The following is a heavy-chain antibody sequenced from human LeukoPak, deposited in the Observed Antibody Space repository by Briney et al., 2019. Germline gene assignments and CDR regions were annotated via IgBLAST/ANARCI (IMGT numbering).Heavy chain of an antibody. V-gene: IGHV4-59*08. CDR3: ARGPRFGELLWHWFDP. D-gene: IGHD3-10*01. CDR1: GGSISSYY. CDR2: IYYSGST. J-gene: IGHJ5*02. Sequence: SETLSLTCTVSGGSISSYYWSWIRQPPGKGLEWIGYIYYSGSTYYNPSLKSRVTISEDTSKNQFSLKLRSVTAADTAVYYCARGPRFGELLWHWFDPWGQGTLVTVSS.